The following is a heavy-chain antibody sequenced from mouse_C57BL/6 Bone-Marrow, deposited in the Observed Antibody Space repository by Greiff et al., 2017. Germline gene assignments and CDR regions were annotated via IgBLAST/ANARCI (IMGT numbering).Heavy chain of an antibody. CDR1: GYTFTDYN. D-gene: IGHD3-1*01. Sequence: EVQLQQSGPELVKPGASVKIPCKASGYTFTDYNMDWVKQSHGKSLEWIGDINPNNGGTIYNQKFKGKATLTVDKSSSTAYMELRSLTSEDTAVYYCARGTAQATWWYFDVWGTGTTVTVSS. V-gene: IGHV1-18*01. CDR3: ARGTAQATWWYFDV. J-gene: IGHJ1*03. CDR2: INPNNGGT.